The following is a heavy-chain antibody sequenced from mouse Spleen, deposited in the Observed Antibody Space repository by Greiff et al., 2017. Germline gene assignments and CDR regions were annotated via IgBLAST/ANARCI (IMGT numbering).Heavy chain of an antibody. CDR1: GYTFTSYT. CDR2: INPSSGYT. Sequence: VKLVESGAELARPGASVKMSCKASGYTFTSYTMHWVKQRPGQGLEWIGYINPSSGYTKYNQKFKDKATLTADKSSSTAYMQLSSLTSEDSAVYYCARGNWGYFDYWGQGTTLTVSS. CDR3: ARGNWGYFDY. V-gene: IGHV1-4*01. J-gene: IGHJ2*01. D-gene: IGHD4-1*01.